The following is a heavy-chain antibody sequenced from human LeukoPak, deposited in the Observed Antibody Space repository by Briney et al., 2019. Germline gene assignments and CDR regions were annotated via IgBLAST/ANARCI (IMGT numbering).Heavy chain of an antibody. V-gene: IGHV4-59*01. CDR2: IYYSGST. Sequence: SETLSLTCTVSGGSISSYYWSWIRQPPGKGLEWIGYIYYSGSTNYNPSLKGRVTISVDTSKNQFSLKLSSVTAADTAVYYCARVSGYYDSSGYYNYYGMDVWGQGTTVTVSS. CDR1: GGSISSYY. CDR3: ARVSGYYDSSGYYNYYGMDV. D-gene: IGHD3-22*01. J-gene: IGHJ6*02.